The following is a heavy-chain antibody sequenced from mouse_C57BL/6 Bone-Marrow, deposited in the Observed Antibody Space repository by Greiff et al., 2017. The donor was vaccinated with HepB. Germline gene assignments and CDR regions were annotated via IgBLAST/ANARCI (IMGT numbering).Heavy chain of an antibody. V-gene: IGHV1-42*01. CDR3: ARSATNWGTWYFDV. D-gene: IGHD4-1*01. CDR2: INPSTGGT. CDR1: GYSFTGYY. Sequence: EVQLQQSGPELVKPGASVKISCKASGYSFTGYYMNWVKQSPEKSLEWIGEINPSTGGTTYNQKFKAKATLTVDKSSSTAYMQLKSLTSEDSAVYYCARSATNWGTWYFDVWGTGTTVTVSS. J-gene: IGHJ1*03.